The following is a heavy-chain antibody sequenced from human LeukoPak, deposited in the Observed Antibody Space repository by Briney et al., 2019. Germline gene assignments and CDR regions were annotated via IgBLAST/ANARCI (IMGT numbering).Heavy chain of an antibody. CDR3: AKRPVTTARSLDP. D-gene: IGHD4-17*01. CDR2: INWNGGST. J-gene: IGHJ5*02. CDR1: GFTFDDYG. Sequence: PGGSLRLSCAASGFTFDDYGMSWVRQAPGKGLEWVSGINWNGGSTGYADSVKGRFTISRDNSKNTLYLQMNSLRAEDTAVYYCAKRPVTTARSLDPWGQGTLVTVSS. V-gene: IGHV3-20*04.